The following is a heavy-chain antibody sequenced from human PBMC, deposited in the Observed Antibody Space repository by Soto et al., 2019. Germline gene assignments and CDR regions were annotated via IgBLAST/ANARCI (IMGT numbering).Heavy chain of an antibody. CDR1: GYTFTSYA. Sequence: GASVKVSCKASGYTFTSYAMHWVRQAPGQRLEWMGWINAGNGNTKYSQKFQGRVTITRDTSASTAYMELSSLRSEDTAVYYCARVYVPATPYYYYYYMDVWGKGTTVTVSS. D-gene: IGHD2-2*01. J-gene: IGHJ6*03. V-gene: IGHV1-3*01. CDR3: ARVYVPATPYYYYYYMDV. CDR2: INAGNGNT.